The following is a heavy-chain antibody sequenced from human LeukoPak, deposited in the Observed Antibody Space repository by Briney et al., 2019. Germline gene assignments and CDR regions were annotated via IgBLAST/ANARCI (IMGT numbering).Heavy chain of an antibody. CDR3: ARGTVPQFIY. CDR2: ISRGASRT. Sequence: GGSLRLSCAASGFTFSNHWMHWVRQAPGKGLMWVSRISRGASRTDYADSVKDRFTISRDNAKSTLYLQMNSLRAEDTAVYYCARGTVPQFIYWGQGTLVTVSS. CDR1: GFTFSNHW. J-gene: IGHJ4*02. D-gene: IGHD1-14*01. V-gene: IGHV3-74*01.